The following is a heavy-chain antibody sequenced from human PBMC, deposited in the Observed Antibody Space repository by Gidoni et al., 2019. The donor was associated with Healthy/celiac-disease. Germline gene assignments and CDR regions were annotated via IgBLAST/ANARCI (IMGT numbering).Heavy chain of an antibody. D-gene: IGHD1-26*01. CDR1: GFTFSDYY. Sequence: QVQLVESGGGLVKPGGSLRLSCAASGFTFSDYYLRWIRQAPGKGLEWVSYIISSSSDTNYADSVKGRFTISRDNAKNSLYLQMNSLRAEDTAVYYCARVFSDDSDGETGYYYYGMDVWGQGTTVTVSS. CDR2: IISSSSDT. CDR3: ARVFSDDSDGETGYYYYGMDV. J-gene: IGHJ6*02. V-gene: IGHV3-11*06.